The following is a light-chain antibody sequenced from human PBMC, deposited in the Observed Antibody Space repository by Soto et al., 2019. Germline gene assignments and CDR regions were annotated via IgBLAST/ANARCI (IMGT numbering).Light chain of an antibody. CDR1: QSVSSK. V-gene: IGKV3-15*01. Sequence: EIVMTQSPATLSVSPGERATLSCRASQSVSSKFAWYQQKPGQAPRLLIYGASTRATGIADRFSGSVSGTEFTLSNRRLKSEDCAVYYCQQYNDWPPTFGPGTKVDIK. CDR2: GAS. CDR3: QQYNDWPPT. J-gene: IGKJ3*01.